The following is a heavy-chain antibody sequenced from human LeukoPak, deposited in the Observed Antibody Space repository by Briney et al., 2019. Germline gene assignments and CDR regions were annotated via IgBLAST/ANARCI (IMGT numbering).Heavy chain of an antibody. CDR1: GYSISSGYY. V-gene: IGHV4-38-2*01. J-gene: IGHJ4*02. D-gene: IGHD3-3*01. CDR2: IYHSGST. CDR3: ARGPFPDFSSAFDY. Sequence: SETLSLTCAVSGYSISSGYYWGWIRQPPGKGLEWIGRIYHSGSTYYNPSLKSRVTISVDTSKNQFSLKLSSVTAADTAVYYCARGPFPDFSSAFDYWGQGTLVTVSS.